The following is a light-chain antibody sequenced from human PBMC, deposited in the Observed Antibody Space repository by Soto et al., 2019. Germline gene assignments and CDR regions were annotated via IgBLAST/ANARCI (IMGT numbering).Light chain of an antibody. CDR2: DAS. Sequence: DIQITQSPSTLSASVGDRVSITCRASQSVGNSLAWYQQRPGKAPKLLIFDASTLESGVPSKFSGSGSDTEVTFTISRLQPDDSATYYCQQDNTYGLTFGGGTKVEIK. CDR3: QQDNTYGLT. J-gene: IGKJ4*02. V-gene: IGKV1-5*01. CDR1: QSVGNS.